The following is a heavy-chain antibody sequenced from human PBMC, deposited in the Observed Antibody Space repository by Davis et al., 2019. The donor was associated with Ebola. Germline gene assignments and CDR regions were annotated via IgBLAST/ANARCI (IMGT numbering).Heavy chain of an antibody. CDR2: IRSKAYGGTT. Sequence: GGSLRLSCTASGFTFGDYAMTWVRQAPGKGLEWVGFIRSKAYGGTTEYAASVKGRFTISRDDSKSIAYLQMNSLKIEDTAVYYCARESGGGIDYWGQGTLVTVSS. CDR3: ARESGGGIDY. V-gene: IGHV3-49*04. CDR1: GFTFGDYA. J-gene: IGHJ4*02. D-gene: IGHD1-26*01.